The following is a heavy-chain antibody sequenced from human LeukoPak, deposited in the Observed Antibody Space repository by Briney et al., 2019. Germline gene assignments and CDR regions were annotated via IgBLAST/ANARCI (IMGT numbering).Heavy chain of an antibody. D-gene: IGHD2-21*02. Sequence: GASLQISCQGSGYTFTSYWIGWVRRMPVKGLEWMGSIYPGDSDTKYSPSFQGQVTISVDKSTNTAYLQWKSLKASDTAMYYCARGDVVRGVSWFDSWGQGALVTVSS. V-gene: IGHV5-51*01. J-gene: IGHJ5*01. CDR2: IYPGDSDT. CDR1: GYTFTSYW. CDR3: ARGDVVRGVSWFDS.